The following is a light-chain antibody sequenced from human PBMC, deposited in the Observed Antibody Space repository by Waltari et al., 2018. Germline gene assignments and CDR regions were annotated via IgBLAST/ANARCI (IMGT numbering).Light chain of an antibody. CDR3: QQYYSYPLFT. CDR2: AAS. V-gene: IGKV1-8*01. CDR1: QGISSY. Sequence: AIRMTQSPSSFSASTGDRVTRTCRAIQGISSYLAWYQQKPGKAPKLLIYAASTLQSGVPSRFSGSGSGTDFTLTISCLQSEDFATYYCQQYYSYPLFTFGPGTKVDIK. J-gene: IGKJ3*01.